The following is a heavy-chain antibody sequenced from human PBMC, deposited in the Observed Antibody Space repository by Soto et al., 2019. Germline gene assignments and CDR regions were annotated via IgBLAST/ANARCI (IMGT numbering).Heavy chain of an antibody. Sequence: PSEAVSLTCTVSGGSISSYYWSWIRQPAGKVLEWIGRIYTSGSTNYNPALKSRVTMSVDTSKNQFSLKLSSVTAADTAVYYCASGYYDSSGYYYGDAFDIWGQGTMVTVSS. D-gene: IGHD3-22*01. CDR1: GGSISSYY. V-gene: IGHV4-4*07. CDR2: IYTSGST. J-gene: IGHJ3*02. CDR3: ASGYYDSSGYYYGDAFDI.